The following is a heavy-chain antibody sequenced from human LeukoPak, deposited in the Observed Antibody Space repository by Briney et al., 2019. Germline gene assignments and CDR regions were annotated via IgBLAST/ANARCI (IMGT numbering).Heavy chain of an antibody. D-gene: IGHD3/OR15-3a*01. CDR1: EFTFSSYW. CDR3: ARVRTGDAFDI. J-gene: IGHJ3*02. Sequence: PGGSLRLSCAGSEFTFSSYWMTWVRQALGKGLEWMAHIKEDGSEKFYVDSVKGRFTISRDNAKNSLYLQMNNLRAEDTAIYYCARVRTGDAFDIWGQGTMVAVSS. CDR2: IKEDGSEK. V-gene: IGHV3-7*01.